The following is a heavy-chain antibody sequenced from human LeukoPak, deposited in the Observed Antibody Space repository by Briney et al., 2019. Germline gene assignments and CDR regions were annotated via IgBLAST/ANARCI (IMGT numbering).Heavy chain of an antibody. Sequence: GGSLRLSCAASGFTFSDYYMSWIRQAPGKGLEWVSYITTSGSTIYYADSVKGRFTISRDNAKNSLYPQMNSLRAEDTAVYYCARDRYSYGYSAFGYWGQGTLVTVSS. J-gene: IGHJ4*02. CDR2: ITTSGSTI. V-gene: IGHV3-11*04. CDR3: ARDRYSYGYSAFGY. D-gene: IGHD5-18*01. CDR1: GFTFSDYY.